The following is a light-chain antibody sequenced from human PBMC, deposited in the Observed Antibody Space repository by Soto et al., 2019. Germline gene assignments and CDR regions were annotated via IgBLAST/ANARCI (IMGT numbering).Light chain of an antibody. V-gene: IGLV1-47*01. CDR1: SSNIGSNY. Sequence: QSVLTQPPSAPRTPGQRDTISCSGSSSNIGSNYVYWFQQVPGTAPKLLIYRNDQRPSGVPDRFSGSKSGTSASLAISGLRSEDEADYYCAAWDGSLSASYVFGTGTKVTVL. J-gene: IGLJ1*01. CDR3: AAWDGSLSASYV. CDR2: RND.